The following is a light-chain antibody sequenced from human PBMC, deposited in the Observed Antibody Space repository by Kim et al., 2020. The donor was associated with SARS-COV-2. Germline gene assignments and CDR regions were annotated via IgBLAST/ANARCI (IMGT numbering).Light chain of an antibody. V-gene: IGLV3-21*01. CDR2: SDT. J-gene: IGLJ3*02. Sequence: SYELTQPPSVSVVPGQTASISCGGSKIGDKRVNWYQQKPGQAPILVITSDTDRPSGIPERFSGSNFGNTATLTVSRVEAGDEADYYCQVWDTSSDYPGVFGGGTQLTVL. CDR3: QVWDTSSDYPGV. CDR1: KIGDKR.